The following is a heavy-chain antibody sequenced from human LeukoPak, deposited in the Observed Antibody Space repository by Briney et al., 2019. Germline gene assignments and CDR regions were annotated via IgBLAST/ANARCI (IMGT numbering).Heavy chain of an antibody. CDR2: INPSDGKT. D-gene: IGHD5-18*01. J-gene: IGHJ4*02. V-gene: IGHV1-46*01. CDR3: AREIGPRQLHLWGSAFDY. CDR1: GYTFTNYY. Sequence: ASVKVSCKASGYTFTNYYMHWVRQAPGQGLEWMGIINPSDGKTNYAQKFQGRVTMTRDTSTSTVYMELSSLRSKDTALYYCAREIGPRQLHLWGSAFDYWGQGTLVTVSS.